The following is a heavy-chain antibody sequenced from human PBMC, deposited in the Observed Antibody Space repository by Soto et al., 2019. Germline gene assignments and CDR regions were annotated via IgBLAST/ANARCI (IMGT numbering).Heavy chain of an antibody. D-gene: IGHD1-1*01. Sequence: EVQLLESGGDLVQPGGSLRLSCAASGFTLSRNAMMWVRQAPGKGLEWVSGIIGTGTPYHADSVKGRFTISKDNSKNTLYLQMNSLRAEDTAVYYCARDAVYNDGLLLPDYWGPGTLVTVSS. J-gene: IGHJ4*02. CDR1: GFTLSRNA. CDR3: ARDAVYNDGLLLPDY. CDR2: IIGTGTP. V-gene: IGHV3-23*01.